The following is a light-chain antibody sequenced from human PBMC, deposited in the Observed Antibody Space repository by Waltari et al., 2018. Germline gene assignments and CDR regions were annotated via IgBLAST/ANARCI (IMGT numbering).Light chain of an antibody. CDR1: SSNIGAGYD. V-gene: IGLV1-40*01. Sequence: QSVLTQPPSVSGAPGQRVTISCTGSSSNIGAGYDVPWYQQLPGTAPKLLIYGNSNRPSGVPDRFSGSKSGTSASLAIIGLQAEDEADYYCQSYDSSLSGYVVFGGGTKLTVL. CDR3: QSYDSSLSGYVV. CDR2: GNS. J-gene: IGLJ2*01.